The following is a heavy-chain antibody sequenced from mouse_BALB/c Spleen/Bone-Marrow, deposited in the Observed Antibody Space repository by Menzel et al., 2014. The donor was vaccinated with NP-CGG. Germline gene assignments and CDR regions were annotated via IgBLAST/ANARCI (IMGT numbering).Heavy chain of an antibody. Sequence: VKLQESGAELVKPGASMKLSCKTSGYTFTNYWIQWVKQRPGQGLGWIGEIFPGTGTTYYNEKFKGKATLTIDTSPSTAYMQLSSLTSEDSAVYFCARHYYGSSDAMDYWGQGTSVTVSS. CDR1: GYTFTNYW. D-gene: IGHD1-1*01. J-gene: IGHJ4*01. CDR2: IFPGTGTT. V-gene: IGHV1S132*01. CDR3: ARHYYGSSDAMDY.